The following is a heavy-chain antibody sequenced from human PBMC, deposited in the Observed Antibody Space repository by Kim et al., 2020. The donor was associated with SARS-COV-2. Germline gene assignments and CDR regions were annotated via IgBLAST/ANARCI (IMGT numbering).Heavy chain of an antibody. CDR2: ISGSGGST. CDR3: AKDSLWGDGVGVPWFDP. V-gene: IGHV3-23*01. J-gene: IGHJ5*02. CDR1: GFTFSSYA. Sequence: GGSLRLSCAASGFTFSSYAMSWVRQAPGKGLEWVSAISGSGGSTYYADSVKGRFTISRDNSKNTLYLQMNSLRAEDTAVYYCAKDSLWGDGVGVPWFDPWGQGTLVTVSS. D-gene: IGHD2-8*01.